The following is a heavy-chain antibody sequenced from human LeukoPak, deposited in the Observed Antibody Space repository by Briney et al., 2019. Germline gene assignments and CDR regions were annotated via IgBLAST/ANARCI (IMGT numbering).Heavy chain of an antibody. CDR1: GGSINSYY. J-gene: IGHJ4*02. CDR2: IYTSGST. V-gene: IGHV4-4*07. CDR3: TRSAAGVVGAADY. Sequence: PSETLSLTCTVSGGSINSYYWSWIRQPAGKGLEWIGRIYTSGSTNYNPSFKSRVTISVDTSKNQFSLSLNSVTAADTAVYYCTRSAAGVVGAADYWGQGTLVTVSS. D-gene: IGHD2-15*01.